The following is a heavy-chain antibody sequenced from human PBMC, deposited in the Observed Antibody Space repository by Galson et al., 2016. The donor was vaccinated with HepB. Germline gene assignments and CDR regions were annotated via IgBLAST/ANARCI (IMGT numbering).Heavy chain of an antibody. J-gene: IGHJ4*02. Sequence: SVKVSCKASGYIFTDYVIHWVRQAPGQRLEWMGWIDAGNGNTKYSQKFQGRVTITRDTSASTAYMELSSLRSDDTAVYYCARFSTAVGGTLAYWGQGTLVTVSS. CDR1: GYIFTDYV. D-gene: IGHD6-19*01. V-gene: IGHV1-3*01. CDR3: ARFSTAVGGTLAY. CDR2: IDAGNGNT.